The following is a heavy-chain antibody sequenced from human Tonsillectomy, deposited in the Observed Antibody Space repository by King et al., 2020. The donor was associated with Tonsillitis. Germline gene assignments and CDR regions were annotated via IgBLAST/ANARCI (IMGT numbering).Heavy chain of an antibody. V-gene: IGHV3-7*03. CDR3: ARDVTFGGKN. D-gene: IGHD4-23*01. J-gene: IGHJ1*01. Sequence: EVQLVESGGGLVQPGGSLRLSCAVSGLTFSSYWMSWVRQAPGKGLEWVANINQNGGEKYYVDSVKGRFTISRDNAKNSLYLQMNSLRADDTAVYYCARDVTFGGKNWGPGTLVTLSS. CDR1: GLTFSSYW. CDR2: INQNGGEK.